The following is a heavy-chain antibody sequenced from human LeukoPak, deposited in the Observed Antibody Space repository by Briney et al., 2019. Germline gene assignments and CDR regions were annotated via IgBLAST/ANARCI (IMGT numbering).Heavy chain of an antibody. CDR2: IYHSGST. V-gene: IGHV4-30-2*01. CDR1: GGSISSGGYS. Sequence: SQTLSPTCAVSGGSISSGGYSWSWIRQPPGKGLEWIGYIYHSGSTYYNPSLKSRVTISVDRSKNQFSLKLSSVTAADTAVYYCARASITVGGWFDPWGQGTLVTVSS. J-gene: IGHJ5*02. CDR3: ARASITVGGWFDP. D-gene: IGHD3-16*01.